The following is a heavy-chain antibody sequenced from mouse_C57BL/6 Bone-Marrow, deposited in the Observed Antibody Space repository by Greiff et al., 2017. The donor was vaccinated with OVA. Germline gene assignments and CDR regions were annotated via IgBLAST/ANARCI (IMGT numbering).Heavy chain of an antibody. Sequence: QVQLQQSGAELVRPGTSVKMSCKASGYTFTNYWIGWAKQRPGHGLEWIGDIYPGGGYTNYNEKFKGKATLTADKSASTAYMQFSSLTSEDSAIYYCARLLRYYAMDYWGQGTSVTVSS. CDR3: ARLLRYYAMDY. D-gene: IGHD1-1*01. CDR2: IYPGGGYT. CDR1: GYTFTNYW. V-gene: IGHV1-63*01. J-gene: IGHJ4*01.